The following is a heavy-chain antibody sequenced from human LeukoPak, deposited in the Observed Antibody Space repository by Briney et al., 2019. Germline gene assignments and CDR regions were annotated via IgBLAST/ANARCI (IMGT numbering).Heavy chain of an antibody. Sequence: PSETLSLTCTVSGGSISSSSYYWGWIRQPPGKGLEWIGEINHSGSTNYNPSLKSRVTISVDTSKNQFSLKLSSVTAADTAVYYCARRGAVADGYYYYYMDVWGKGTTVTVSS. CDR2: INHSGST. CDR1: GGSISSSSYY. J-gene: IGHJ6*03. CDR3: ARRGAVADGYYYYYMDV. V-gene: IGHV4-39*07. D-gene: IGHD6-19*01.